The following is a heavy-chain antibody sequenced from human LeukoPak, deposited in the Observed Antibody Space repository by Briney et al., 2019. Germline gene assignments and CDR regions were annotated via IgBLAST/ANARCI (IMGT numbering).Heavy chain of an antibody. Sequence: PGASVKVSCKASGYTFTSYYMHWVRQAPGQGLEWMGIINPSGGSTSYAQKFQGRVTMTRDMSTSTVYMELSSLRSEDTAVYYCASSTGYCSGGSCPINDYWGQGTLVTVSS. CDR2: INPSGGST. V-gene: IGHV1-46*01. D-gene: IGHD2-15*01. CDR3: ASSTGYCSGGSCPINDY. J-gene: IGHJ4*02. CDR1: GYTFTSYY.